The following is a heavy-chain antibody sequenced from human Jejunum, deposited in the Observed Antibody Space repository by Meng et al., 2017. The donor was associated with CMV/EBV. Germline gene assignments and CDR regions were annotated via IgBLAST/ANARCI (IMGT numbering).Heavy chain of an antibody. V-gene: IGHV3-7*01. D-gene: IGHD6-6*01. CDR1: GLTFSTFW. CDR2: IKQDGSAK. CDR3: ATTSGSSY. J-gene: IGHJ4*02. Sequence: LSCATSGLTFSTFWMSWFRQAPGKGLEWVAHIKQDGSAKYYADSVRGRFTISRDNTENSLFLQMNTLRVEDTAVYYCATTSGSSYWGQGALVTVSS.